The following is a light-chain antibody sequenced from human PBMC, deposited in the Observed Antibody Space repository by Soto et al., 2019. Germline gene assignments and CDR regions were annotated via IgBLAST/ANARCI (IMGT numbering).Light chain of an antibody. J-gene: IGKJ1*01. V-gene: IGKV1-5*01. CDR3: QQYETFSGT. CDR1: QSVSGW. Sequence: SPAALSANMGDTVTVTCRASQSVSGWLAWYQQKPGEAPKLLIYDASALPRGVPSRFSGSGSGTKFTLTIASLQPDDFATYCCQQYETFSGTFGAGSNVAIK. CDR2: DAS.